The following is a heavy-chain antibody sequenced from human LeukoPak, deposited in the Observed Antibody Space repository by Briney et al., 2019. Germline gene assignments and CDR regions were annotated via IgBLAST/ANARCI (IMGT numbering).Heavy chain of an antibody. Sequence: PGGSLRLSCAASGFTFSSYGMHWVRQAPGKGLEWVAVISYDGSNKYYADSVKGRFTISRDNSKNTLYLQMNSLRAEDTAVYYCAKPDRSPNWGQGTLATVSS. D-gene: IGHD3-22*01. CDR2: ISYDGSNK. CDR3: AKPDRSPN. J-gene: IGHJ4*02. CDR1: GFTFSSYG. V-gene: IGHV3-30*18.